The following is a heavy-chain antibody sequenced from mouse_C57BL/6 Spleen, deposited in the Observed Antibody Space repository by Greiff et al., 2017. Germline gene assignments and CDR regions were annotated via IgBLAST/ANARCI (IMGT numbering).Heavy chain of an antibody. CDR1: GYTFTSYW. CDR2: IDPSDSET. V-gene: IGHV1-52*01. Sequence: QVQLKQSGAELMKPGASVKLSCKASGYTFTSYWMHWVKQRPIQGLEWIGNIDPSDSETHYNQKFKDKATLTVDKSSSTAYMQLSSLTSEDSAVYYCARSYYGSSFYFDYWGQGTTLTVSS. J-gene: IGHJ2*01. CDR3: ARSYYGSSFYFDY. D-gene: IGHD1-1*01.